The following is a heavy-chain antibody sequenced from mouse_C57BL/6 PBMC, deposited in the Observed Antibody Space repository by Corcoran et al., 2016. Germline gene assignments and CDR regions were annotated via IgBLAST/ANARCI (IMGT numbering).Heavy chain of an antibody. J-gene: IGHJ2*01. D-gene: IGHD2-2*01. CDR3: ASYGLYYFDY. Sequence: EVQLQQSGPELVKHGASVKISCKASGYTFTDYYMNWVKQSHGKSLEWIGDINPNNGGTSYNQKFKGKATLTVDKSSSTAYMELRSLKSEDSAVYDCASYGLYYFDYWGQGTTLTVSS. CDR2: INPNNGGT. CDR1: GYTFTDYY. V-gene: IGHV1-26*01.